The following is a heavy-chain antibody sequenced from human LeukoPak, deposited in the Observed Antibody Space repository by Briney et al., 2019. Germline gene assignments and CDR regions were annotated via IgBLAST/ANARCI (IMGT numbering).Heavy chain of an antibody. CDR3: AREWDGAFDY. V-gene: IGHV3-7*01. CDR2: IKQDGSEK. Sequence: GGSLRLSCAASGFTFTSYWMTWVRQAPGQGLEWAANIKQDGSEKYYVDSVKGRFTISRDNAKNSLDLQMNSLTAEDTALYYCAREWDGAFDYWGQGTLVTVSS. J-gene: IGHJ4*02. D-gene: IGHD1-26*01. CDR1: GFTFTSYW.